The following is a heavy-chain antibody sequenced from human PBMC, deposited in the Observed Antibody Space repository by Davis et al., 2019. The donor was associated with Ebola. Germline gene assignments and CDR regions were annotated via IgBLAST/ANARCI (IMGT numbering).Heavy chain of an antibody. Sequence: GESLKISCAASGFTFSSYAMHWVRQAPGKGLEWVAVISYDGSNKYYADSVKGRFTISRDNSKNTLYLQMNSLRAEDTAVYYCARERAQWLRFNYYYGMDVWGQGTTVTVSS. CDR3: ARERAQWLRFNYYYGMDV. D-gene: IGHD5-12*01. J-gene: IGHJ6*02. CDR2: ISYDGSNK. V-gene: IGHV3-30*04. CDR1: GFTFSSYA.